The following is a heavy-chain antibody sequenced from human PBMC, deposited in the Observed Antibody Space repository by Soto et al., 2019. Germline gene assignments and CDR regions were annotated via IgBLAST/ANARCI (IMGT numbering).Heavy chain of an antibody. CDR2: INHEGRT. CDR1: GRSFSDTY. J-gene: IGHJ4*02. CDR3: ASARFDY. Sequence: SEPLSLTCAVFGRSFSDTYWTWIRQPPGKGLEWIGEINHEGRTNYCPSLKNRVTITADTSKNQFSLKLTSVTAADTAVYYCASARFDYWGQGILVTVSS. V-gene: IGHV4-34*01.